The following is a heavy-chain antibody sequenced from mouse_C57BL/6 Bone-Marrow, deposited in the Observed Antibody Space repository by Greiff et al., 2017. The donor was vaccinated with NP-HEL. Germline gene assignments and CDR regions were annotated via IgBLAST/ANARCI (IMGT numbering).Heavy chain of an antibody. D-gene: IGHD2-4*01. Sequence: EVQLVESGGGLVKPGGSLKLSCAASGFTFSDYGMHWVRQAPEKGLEWVAYISSGSSTIYYADTVKGRFTISRDNAKNTLFLQMTSLRSEDTAMYYCARIYYDYDGVVYYAMDYWGQGTSVTVSS. CDR3: ARIYYDYDGVVYYAMDY. CDR2: ISSGSSTI. CDR1: GFTFSDYG. J-gene: IGHJ4*01. V-gene: IGHV5-17*01.